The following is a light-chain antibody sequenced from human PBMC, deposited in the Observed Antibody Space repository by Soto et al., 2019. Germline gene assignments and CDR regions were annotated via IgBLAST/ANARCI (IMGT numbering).Light chain of an antibody. CDR2: DAS. J-gene: IGKJ1*01. V-gene: IGKV3-11*01. CDR1: ESVSIY. Sequence: EIVLTQSPATLSLSPGESATLSCRASESVSIYISWYQQKPAQAPRLLIYDASNRATGIPTRFGGSGSGTDFSLTISSLEPEDFAVYYCQQRSNWPWTTFGQGTRVELK. CDR3: QQRSNWPWTT.